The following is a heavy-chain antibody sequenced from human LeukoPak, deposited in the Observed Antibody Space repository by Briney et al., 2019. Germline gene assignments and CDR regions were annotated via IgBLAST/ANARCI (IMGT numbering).Heavy chain of an antibody. D-gene: IGHD3-3*01. J-gene: IGHJ4*02. CDR1: GGSFTGYF. CDR3: ARENYDFWSGYCNPSYFDY. Sequence: PSETLSLTCAVYGGSFTGYFWRWIRQPPGQGLEWIGEINHSGSTKYNPSLKSRVTISVDKSTNQFFLRLTSVTAADTAVYYCARENYDFWSGYCNPSYFDYWGQGTLVTASS. V-gene: IGHV4-34*01. CDR2: INHSGST.